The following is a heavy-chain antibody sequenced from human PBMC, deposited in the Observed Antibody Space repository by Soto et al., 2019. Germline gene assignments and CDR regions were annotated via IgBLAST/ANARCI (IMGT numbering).Heavy chain of an antibody. CDR2: ISGSGGST. CDR3: AKDLDYGGNTPPVDY. V-gene: IGHV3-23*01. CDR1: GFTFSSYA. D-gene: IGHD4-17*01. Sequence: GGSLRLSCAASGFTFSSYAMSWVRQAPGKGLEWVSAISGSGGSTYYADSVKGQFTISRDNSKNTLYLQMNSLRAEDTAAYYCAKDLDYGGNTPPVDYWGQGTLVTVSS. J-gene: IGHJ4*02.